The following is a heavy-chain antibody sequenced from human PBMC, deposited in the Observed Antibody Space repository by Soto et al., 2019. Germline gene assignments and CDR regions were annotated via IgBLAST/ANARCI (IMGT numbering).Heavy chain of an antibody. CDR3: AKDDYGGNSIDY. Sequence: EVQLLESGGGLVQPGGSLSLSCAASGFTFSSYPMSWVRQAPGKGLEWVSAISGSGGSTYYADSVKGRFTISRDNSKNTLYLQMNSLRAEDTAVYYCAKDDYGGNSIDYWGQGTLVTVSS. CDR1: GFTFSSYP. CDR2: ISGSGGST. V-gene: IGHV3-23*01. J-gene: IGHJ4*02. D-gene: IGHD4-17*01.